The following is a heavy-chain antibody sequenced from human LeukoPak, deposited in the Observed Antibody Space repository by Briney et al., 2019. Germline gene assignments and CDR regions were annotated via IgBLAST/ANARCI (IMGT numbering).Heavy chain of an antibody. D-gene: IGHD1-26*01. CDR1: GFTFSSYW. Sequence: PGGSLRLSCAASGFTFSSYWMHWVRQAPGKGLEWVSAISGSGYSTYYADSVKGRFTISRDNSKNTLYLQMNSLRAEDTALYFCAQWSRYFDYWGQGTLVTVSS. CDR3: AQWSRYFDY. J-gene: IGHJ4*02. CDR2: ISGSGYST. V-gene: IGHV3-23*01.